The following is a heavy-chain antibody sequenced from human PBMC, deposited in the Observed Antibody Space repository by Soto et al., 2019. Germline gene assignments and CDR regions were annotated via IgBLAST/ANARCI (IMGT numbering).Heavy chain of an antibody. CDR1: GYTFTSYD. V-gene: IGHV1-8*01. J-gene: IGHJ6*02. Sequence: ASVKVSCKAPGYTFTSYDINWVRQATGQGLEWMGWMNPNSGNTGYAQKFQGRVTMTRNTSISTAYMELSSLRSEDTAVYYCSGSYSYYGMDVWGQGTTVTVSS. D-gene: IGHD3-10*01. CDR3: SGSYSYYGMDV. CDR2: MNPNSGNT.